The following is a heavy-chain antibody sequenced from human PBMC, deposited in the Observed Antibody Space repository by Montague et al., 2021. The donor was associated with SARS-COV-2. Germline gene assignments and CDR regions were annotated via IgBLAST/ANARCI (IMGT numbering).Heavy chain of an antibody. J-gene: IGHJ6*03. Sequence: SLRLSCAASGFTFSSYAMHWVRQAPGKGLEWVAVLSYDGSNKYYVDSVKGRFTISRDNSKNTLFLQMNSLRAEDTAVYYCARDPLPTIFGSYYYYYMDVWGKGTTVTVSS. CDR3: ARDPLPTIFGSYYYYYMDV. CDR2: LSYDGSNK. V-gene: IGHV3-30*04. D-gene: IGHD3-3*01. CDR1: GFTFSSYA.